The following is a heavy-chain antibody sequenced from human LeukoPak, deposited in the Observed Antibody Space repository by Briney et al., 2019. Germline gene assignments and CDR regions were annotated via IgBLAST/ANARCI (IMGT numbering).Heavy chain of an antibody. CDR3: ARDSPLSSGYYSY. V-gene: IGHV3-30-3*01. J-gene: IGHJ4*02. CDR1: GFTFSRYA. Sequence: PGGSLRLSCAASGFTFSRYAIHWVRQAPGKGPEWVAVISYDGSNKYYADSVKGRFTISRDNSKNTLYLQMNSLRAEDTAVYYCARDSPLSSGYYSYWGQGTLVTVSS. CDR2: ISYDGSNK. D-gene: IGHD3-22*01.